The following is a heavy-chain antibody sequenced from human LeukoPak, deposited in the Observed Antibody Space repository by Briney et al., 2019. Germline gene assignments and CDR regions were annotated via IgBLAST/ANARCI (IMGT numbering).Heavy chain of an antibody. D-gene: IGHD3-22*01. J-gene: IGHJ4*02. CDR1: GYTFTGYY. V-gene: IGHV1-2*04. CDR2: INPNSGGT. CDR3: ARAGPYYYDSSGTFDY. Sequence: ASVKVSCKASGYTFTGYYMHWVRQAPGQGLEWMGWINPNSGGTNYAQKFQGWVTMTRDTSISTAYMELSRLRSDDTAVYYCARAGPYYYDSSGTFDYWGQGTLVTVSS.